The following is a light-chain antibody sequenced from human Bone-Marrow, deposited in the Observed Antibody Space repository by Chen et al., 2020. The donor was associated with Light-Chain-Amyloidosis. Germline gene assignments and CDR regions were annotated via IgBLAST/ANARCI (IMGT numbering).Light chain of an antibody. CDR3: QVWDRSSDRPV. Sequence: SYVLTPPSSVSVAPGQTATIACGGNNIGSTSVHWYQQTPGQAPRLVVYDDSYRPSGIPERLSGSNSGNTATLTSSRVEAGDEADYYCQVWDRSSDRPVFGGGTKLTVL. CDR1: NIGSTS. V-gene: IGLV3-21*02. J-gene: IGLJ3*02. CDR2: DDS.